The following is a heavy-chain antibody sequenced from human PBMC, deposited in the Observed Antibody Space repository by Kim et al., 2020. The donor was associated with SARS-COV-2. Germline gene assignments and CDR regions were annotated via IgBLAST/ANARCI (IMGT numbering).Heavy chain of an antibody. J-gene: IGHJ6*02. CDR2: ISGSGGST. Sequence: GGSLRLSCAASGFTFSSYAMSWVRQAPGKGLEWVSAISGSGGSTYYADSVKGRFTISRDNSKNTLYLQMNSLRAEDTAVYYCAKDQRSSSWGYYYYYYGMDVWGQGTTVTVSS. CDR1: GFTFSSYA. V-gene: IGHV3-23*01. CDR3: AKDQRSSSWGYYYYYYGMDV. D-gene: IGHD6-13*01.